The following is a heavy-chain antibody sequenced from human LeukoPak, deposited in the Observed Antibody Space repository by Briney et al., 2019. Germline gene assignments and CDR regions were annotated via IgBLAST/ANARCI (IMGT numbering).Heavy chain of an antibody. J-gene: IGHJ4*02. V-gene: IGHV3-7*01. D-gene: IGHD5-12*01. CDR3: ARYSGYDDEGEYFDY. CDR1: GFTFSSYW. CDR2: IKQDGSEK. Sequence: GGSLRLSCAAAGFTFSSYWMSWVRQAPGKGLEWVANIKQDGSEKYYVDSVKGRFTISRDNAKNSLYLQMNSLRAEDTAVYYCARYSGYDDEGEYFDYWGQGTLVTVSS.